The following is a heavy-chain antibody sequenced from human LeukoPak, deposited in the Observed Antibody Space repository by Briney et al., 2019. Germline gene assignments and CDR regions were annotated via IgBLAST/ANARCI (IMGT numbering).Heavy chain of an antibody. D-gene: IGHD3-10*01. J-gene: IGHJ4*02. CDR3: ATDAGYASGSYSY. V-gene: IGHV3-21*01. CDR2: ISSSSSYI. Sequence: PGGSLRLSCAASGFTFSSYSMNWVRQAPGKGLEWVSSISSSSSYIYYADSVKGRFTISRDNAKNSLYLQMNSLRAEDTDVYYCATDAGYASGSYSYWGQGTLVTVSS. CDR1: GFTFSSYS.